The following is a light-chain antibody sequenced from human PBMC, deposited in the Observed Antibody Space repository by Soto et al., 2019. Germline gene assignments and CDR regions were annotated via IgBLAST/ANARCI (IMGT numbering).Light chain of an antibody. V-gene: IGLV2-23*01. CDR3: CYSAGSSTYV. J-gene: IGLJ1*01. CDR1: SSDVGSYNL. CDR2: EGS. Sequence: QSALTQPDSVSGSPGQSITISCTGTSSDVGSYNLVSWYQQHPGKAPKLMIYEGSERPSGVSNRFSGSKSGNTAYLTISGLQADEEYDNYCCYSAGSSTYVFGTGTKLTVL.